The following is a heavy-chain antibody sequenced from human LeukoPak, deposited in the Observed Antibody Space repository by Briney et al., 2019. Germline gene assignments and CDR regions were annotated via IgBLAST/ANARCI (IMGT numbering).Heavy chain of an antibody. Sequence: PGGSLRLSCAASQFTFNNFAMSWVRQAPGKGLEWVSAISGSGGSTYYADSVKGRFTISRDKSKNTLYLQMNSLRAEDTAVYYCASRGSYSRRVAFDIWGQGTMVTVSS. CDR2: ISGSGGST. D-gene: IGHD1-26*01. J-gene: IGHJ3*02. CDR1: QFTFNNFA. V-gene: IGHV3-23*01. CDR3: ASRGSYSRRVAFDI.